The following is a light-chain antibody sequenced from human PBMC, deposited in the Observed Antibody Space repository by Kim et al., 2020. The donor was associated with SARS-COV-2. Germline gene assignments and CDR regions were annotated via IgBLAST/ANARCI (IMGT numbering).Light chain of an antibody. CDR1: QDITSY. V-gene: IGKV1-8*01. CDR2: AAS. J-gene: IGKJ4*01. CDR3: QQYYTYPLT. Sequence: ASTGDRVTITCRASQDITSYLAWYQQKPGKAPKLLIYAASTLQGGVPSRFSGSGSGSDFTLTISCLQSEDFATYYCQQYYTYPLTFGGGTKVDIK.